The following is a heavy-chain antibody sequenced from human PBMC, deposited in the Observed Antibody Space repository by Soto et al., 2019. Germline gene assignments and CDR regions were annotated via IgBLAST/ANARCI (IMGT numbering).Heavy chain of an antibody. J-gene: IGHJ4*02. CDR3: ARGESIAARLGPFDY. Sequence: PSETLSLTCTVSGGSISSGDYYWSWIRQPPGKGLEWIGYIYYSGSTYYNPSLKSRVTISVDTSKNQFSLKLSSVTAADTAVYYCARGESIAARLGPFDYWGQGTRVTVSS. CDR1: GGSISSGDYY. D-gene: IGHD6-6*01. V-gene: IGHV4-30-4*01. CDR2: IYYSGST.